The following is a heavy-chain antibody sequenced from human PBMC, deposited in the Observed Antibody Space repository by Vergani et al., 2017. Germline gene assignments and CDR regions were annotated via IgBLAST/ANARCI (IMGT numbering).Heavy chain of an antibody. Sequence: EVQLVESGGGLGQPGGSLRLSCAASGFTFSSYWMSWVRQATGKGLEWVANIKQDGSEKYYVDSVKGRFTISRDNAKNSLYLQMNSLRAEDTAVYYCAREAGKMATIVWGQGTLVTVSS. CDR1: GFTFSSYW. J-gene: IGHJ4*02. CDR2: IKQDGSEK. V-gene: IGHV3-7*04. CDR3: AREAGKMATIV. D-gene: IGHD5-24*01.